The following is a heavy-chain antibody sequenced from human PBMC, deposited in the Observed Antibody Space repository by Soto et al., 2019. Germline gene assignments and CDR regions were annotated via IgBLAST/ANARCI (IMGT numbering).Heavy chain of an antibody. J-gene: IGHJ3*02. V-gene: IGHV3-23*01. CDR2: LTPSGGET. CDR3: AHPRGYGVFDAYDI. D-gene: IGHD4-17*01. Sequence: PGWSLRLSCVSSVFTFITYAMSWVRQAPGKGLEWVSALTPSGGETYYADSVKGRFTISRDNSMNALYLQMTSLRIEDTAVYYCAHPRGYGVFDAYDIWGQGTMVTVSS. CDR1: VFTFITYA.